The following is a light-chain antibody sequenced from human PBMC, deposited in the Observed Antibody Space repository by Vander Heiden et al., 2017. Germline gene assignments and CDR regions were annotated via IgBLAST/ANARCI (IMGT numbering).Light chain of an antibody. CDR1: SSNIGSNN. V-gene: IGLV1-44*01. J-gene: IGLJ3*02. CDR3: AAWDDSLNGPWV. Sequence: QSVLTQPPSASGTPGPRVTISCSGSSSNIGSNNVNWYQQRPGTAPKLLIYSNNQRPSGVPDRFSGSKSGTSASLAISGLQSEDEADYYCAAWDDSLNGPWVFGGGTKLTVL. CDR2: SNN.